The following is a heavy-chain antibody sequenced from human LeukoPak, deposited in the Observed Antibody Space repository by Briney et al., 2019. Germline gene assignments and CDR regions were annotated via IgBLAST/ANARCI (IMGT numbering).Heavy chain of an antibody. CDR3: ARVRKDYYYYYGMDV. CDR1: GGSFSGYY. CDR2: INHSGST. V-gene: IGHV4-34*01. J-gene: IGHJ6*02. Sequence: PSETLSLTCAVYGGSFSGYYWSWIRQPPGKGPEWIGEINHSGSTNYNPSLKSRVTISVDTSKNQFSLKLSSVTAADTAVYYCARVRKDYYYYYGMDVWGQGTTVTVSS.